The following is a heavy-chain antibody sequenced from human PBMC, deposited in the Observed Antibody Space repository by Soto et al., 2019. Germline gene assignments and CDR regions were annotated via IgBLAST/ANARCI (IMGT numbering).Heavy chain of an antibody. CDR3: ARHFLKWISDWIGTRGPNWFDP. D-gene: IGHD1-1*01. V-gene: IGHV4-39*01. J-gene: IGHJ5*02. CDR1: GGSISSSSYY. Sequence: SETLSLTCTVSGGSISSSSYYWGWIRQPPGKGLEWIGSIYYSGSTYYNPSLKSRVTISVDTSKNQFSLKLSSVTAADTAVYYCARHFLKWISDWIGTRGPNWFDPWGQGTLVTVSS. CDR2: IYYSGST.